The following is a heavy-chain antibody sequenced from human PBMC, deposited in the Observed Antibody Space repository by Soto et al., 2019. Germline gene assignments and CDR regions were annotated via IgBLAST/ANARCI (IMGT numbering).Heavy chain of an antibody. Sequence: ASVKVSCKASGYTFTSYGISWVRQAPGQGLEWMGWISAYNGNTNYAQKLQGRVTMTTDTSTSTAYMELRSLRSDDTAVYYCAVTAVVTAAMPIDYWGQATLVTVSS. CDR1: GYTFTSYG. J-gene: IGHJ4*02. D-gene: IGHD2-2*01. CDR2: ISAYNGNT. V-gene: IGHV1-18*01. CDR3: AVTAVVTAAMPIDY.